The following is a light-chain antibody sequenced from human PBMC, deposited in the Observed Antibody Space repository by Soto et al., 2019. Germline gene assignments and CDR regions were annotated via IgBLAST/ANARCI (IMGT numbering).Light chain of an antibody. V-gene: IGKV1-39*01. CDR1: QTISSY. CDR2: AAS. Sequence: DIQMTQSPSSLSASVGDRVTISCRASQTISSYLNWYQQKPGKAPKLLIYAASRLQSGVPSRFSGSGSRTDFTLTISSLQPEDFATYYCQQSYSMPRTFGQGTKVVIK. CDR3: QQSYSMPRT. J-gene: IGKJ1*01.